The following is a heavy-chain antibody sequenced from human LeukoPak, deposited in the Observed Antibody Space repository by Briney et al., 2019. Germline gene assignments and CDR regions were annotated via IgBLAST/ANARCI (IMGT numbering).Heavy chain of an antibody. Sequence: PGGSPRLSCAASGFTFSSYAMSWVRQAPGKGLEWVSAISGSGGSTYYADSVKGRFTISRDNSKNTLYLQMNSLRAEDTAVYYCAKYGSCSSTSCYAYYYYYYMDVWGKGTTVTVSS. D-gene: IGHD2-2*01. CDR1: GFTFSSYA. V-gene: IGHV3-23*01. J-gene: IGHJ6*03. CDR3: AKYGSCSSTSCYAYYYYYYMDV. CDR2: ISGSGGST.